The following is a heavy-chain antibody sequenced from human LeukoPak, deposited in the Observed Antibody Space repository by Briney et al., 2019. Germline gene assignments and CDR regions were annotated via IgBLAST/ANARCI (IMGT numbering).Heavy chain of an antibody. CDR3: ARGYCSGGSCYSYYYYYYMDV. Sequence: SETLSLTCTVSGYSISSVYYWGWIRQPPGKGLEWIGNIFHSGSTYYNPSLKSRVTISVDTSKNQFSLKLSSVTAADTAVYYCARGYCSGGSCYSYYYYYYMDVWGKGTTVTVSS. CDR2: IFHSGST. J-gene: IGHJ6*03. V-gene: IGHV4-38-2*02. D-gene: IGHD2-15*01. CDR1: GYSISSVYY.